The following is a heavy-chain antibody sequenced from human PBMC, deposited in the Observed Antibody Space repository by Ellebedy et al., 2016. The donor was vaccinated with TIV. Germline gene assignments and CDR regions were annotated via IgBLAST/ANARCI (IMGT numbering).Heavy chain of an antibody. Sequence: SETLSLTCTVSGGSVSSGSYYWSWIRQPPGKGLEWIGSIYHSGSTYYNPSLKSRVTISVDTSKNQFSLKLSSVTAADTAVYYCARGFLSVAYCGGDCSPNWFDPWGQGTLVTVSS. J-gene: IGHJ5*02. V-gene: IGHV4-39*07. CDR2: IYHSGST. CDR1: GGSVSSGSYY. D-gene: IGHD2-21*02. CDR3: ARGFLSVAYCGGDCSPNWFDP.